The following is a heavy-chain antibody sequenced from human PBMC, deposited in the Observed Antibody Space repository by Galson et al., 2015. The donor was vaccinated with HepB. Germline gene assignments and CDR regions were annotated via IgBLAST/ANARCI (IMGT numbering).Heavy chain of an antibody. D-gene: IGHD3-16*02. V-gene: IGHV1-69*13. CDR2: IIPIFGTA. CDR3: AVAYYDYIWGSYRIGGDY. CDR1: GGTFSSYA. J-gene: IGHJ4*02. Sequence: SVKVSCKASGGTFSSYAISWVRQAPGQGLEWMGGIIPIFGTANYAQKFQGRVTITADESTSTAYMELSSLRSEDTAVYYCAVAYYDYIWGSYRIGGDYWGRGTLVTVSS.